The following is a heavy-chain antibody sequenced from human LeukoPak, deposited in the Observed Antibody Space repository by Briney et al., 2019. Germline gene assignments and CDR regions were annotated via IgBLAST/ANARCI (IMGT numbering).Heavy chain of an antibody. J-gene: IGHJ4*02. Sequence: GGSLRLSCAASGFTFSSYAMSWVRQAPGKGLEWVSAISGSGGSTYYADSVKGRFTTSRDNSKNTLYLQMNSLRAEDTAVYYCAKVPSLDILTGYYADYWGQGTLVTVSS. CDR3: AKVPSLDILTGYYADY. D-gene: IGHD3-9*01. CDR2: ISGSGGST. CDR1: GFTFSSYA. V-gene: IGHV3-23*01.